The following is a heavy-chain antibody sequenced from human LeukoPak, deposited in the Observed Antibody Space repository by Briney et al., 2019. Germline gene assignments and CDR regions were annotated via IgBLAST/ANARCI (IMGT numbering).Heavy chain of an antibody. D-gene: IGHD2-2*01. CDR3: ARVIVVVPAARGIDP. Sequence: SETLSLTCAVYGGSFSGYYWSWIRQPPGKGLEWVGEINHSGSTNYYPSLKSRLTISVDTSKNQFSLKLSSVTAADTAVYYCARVIVVVPAARGIDPWGQGTLVTVS. J-gene: IGHJ5*02. CDR2: INHSGST. V-gene: IGHV4-34*01. CDR1: GGSFSGYY.